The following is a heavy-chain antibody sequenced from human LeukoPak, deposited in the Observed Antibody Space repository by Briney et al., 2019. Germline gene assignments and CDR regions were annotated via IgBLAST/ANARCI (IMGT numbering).Heavy chain of an antibody. CDR3: ARRIVVVPGAITYYYYYGMDV. D-gene: IGHD2-2*01. CDR1: GGSFSGYY. CDR2: INHSGST. V-gene: IGHV4-34*01. Sequence: SETLSLTCAVYGGSFSGYYWSWIRQPPGKGLEWIGEINHSGSTNYNPSLKSRVTISVDTSKNQFSLKPSSVTAADTAVYYCARRIVVVPGAITYYYYYGMDVWGQGTTVTVSS. J-gene: IGHJ6*02.